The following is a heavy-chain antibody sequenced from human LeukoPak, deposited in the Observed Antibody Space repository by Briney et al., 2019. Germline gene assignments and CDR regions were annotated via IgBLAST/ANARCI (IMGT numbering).Heavy chain of an antibody. CDR3: AKYSGLLWFGELGNYHFDY. Sequence: GGSLRLSCAASGFTFSSYAMSWVRQAPGKGLEWVSAISGSGGSTYYADSVKGRFTISRDNSKNTLYLQMNSLRAEDTAVYYCAKYSGLLWFGELGNYHFDYWGQGTLVTVSS. J-gene: IGHJ4*02. CDR2: ISGSGGST. D-gene: IGHD3-10*01. CDR1: GFTFSSYA. V-gene: IGHV3-23*01.